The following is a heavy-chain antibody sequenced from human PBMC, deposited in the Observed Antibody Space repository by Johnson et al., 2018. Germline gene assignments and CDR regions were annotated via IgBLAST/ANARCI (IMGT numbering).Heavy chain of an antibody. J-gene: IGHJ4*02. CDR2: IKKDGSEK. CDR1: GFPFNEYW. Sequence: VQLVESGGGLVQPEESLRLSCSASGFPFNEYWMNWFRQAPGQGLEWVANIKKDGSEKYYVGSVKGRFIIPRDNAKNALYLQMHSLRVEDTAVYYCAGGGGFLADYWGRGTLVTVSS. CDR3: AGGGGFLADY. V-gene: IGHV3-7*01.